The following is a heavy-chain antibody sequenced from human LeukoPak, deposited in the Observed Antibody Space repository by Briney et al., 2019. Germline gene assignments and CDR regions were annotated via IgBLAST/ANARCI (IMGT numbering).Heavy chain of an antibody. CDR1: GGSFSGCY. CDR2: INHSGST. D-gene: IGHD3-10*01. CDR3: ARGSMVRGVMGFDY. V-gene: IGHV4-34*01. J-gene: IGHJ4*02. Sequence: SETLSLTCAVYGGSFSGCYWSWIRQPPGKGLEWIGEINHSGSTNYNPSLKSRVTISVDTSKNQFSLKLSSVTAADTAVYYCARGSMVRGVMGFDYWGQGTLVTVSS.